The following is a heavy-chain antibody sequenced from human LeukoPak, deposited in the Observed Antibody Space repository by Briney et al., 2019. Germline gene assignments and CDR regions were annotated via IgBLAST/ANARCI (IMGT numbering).Heavy chain of an antibody. CDR2: INSDETST. CDR3: VRDIYIRRDSWYDVRTFDN. V-gene: IGHV3-74*01. CDR1: GFAFSNYW. D-gene: IGHD3-10*02. J-gene: IGHJ4*02. Sequence: PGGSLRLSCAASGFAFSNYWMHCVRQAPGKGLVWVSRINSDETSTTYADSVKGRFTISRDNAKNTLYLQMNSLRVEDTAVYYCVRDIYIRRDSWYDVRTFDNWGQGTLVTVSS.